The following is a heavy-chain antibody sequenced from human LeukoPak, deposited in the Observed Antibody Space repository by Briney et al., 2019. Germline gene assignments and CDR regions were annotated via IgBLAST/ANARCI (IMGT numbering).Heavy chain of an antibody. V-gene: IGHV3-7*01. CDR1: GFTFSSYW. J-gene: IGHJ5*02. CDR3: ARDDRTGYDFWSGRGWFDP. CDR2: IKQDGSEK. Sequence: PGGSLRLSCAASGFTFSSYWMSWVRQAPGKRLEWVANIKQDGSEKYYVDSVKGRFTISRDNAKNSLYLQMNSLRAEDTAVYYCARDDRTGYDFWSGRGWFDPWGQGTLVTVSS. D-gene: IGHD3-3*01.